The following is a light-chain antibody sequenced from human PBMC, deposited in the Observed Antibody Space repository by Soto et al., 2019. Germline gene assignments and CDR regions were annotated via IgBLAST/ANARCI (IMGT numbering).Light chain of an antibody. CDR1: QVITNH. Sequence: DIQLTQSPSFLSASVGDRVTITCRASQVITNHLAWYHQKPGKAPKLLIYAASTLQSGVPSRFSGSGSGTEFSLIFSSMQPEDFAAYYCQHINIYPYTFGQGTKLEIK. V-gene: IGKV1-9*01. CDR2: AAS. J-gene: IGKJ2*01. CDR3: QHINIYPYT.